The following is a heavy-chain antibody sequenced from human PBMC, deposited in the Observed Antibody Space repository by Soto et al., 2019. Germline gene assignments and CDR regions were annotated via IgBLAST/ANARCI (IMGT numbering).Heavy chain of an antibody. Sequence: SETLSLTCTVSGGSISSGGYCWSWIRQHPGKGLEWIGYIYYSGSTYYNPSLKSRVTISVDTSKNQFSLKLSSVTAADTAVYYCATYSSSWFNALFDYRGQGTLVTVSS. J-gene: IGHJ4*02. V-gene: IGHV4-31*03. CDR1: GGSISSGGYC. CDR3: ATYSSSWFNALFDY. CDR2: IYYSGST. D-gene: IGHD6-13*01.